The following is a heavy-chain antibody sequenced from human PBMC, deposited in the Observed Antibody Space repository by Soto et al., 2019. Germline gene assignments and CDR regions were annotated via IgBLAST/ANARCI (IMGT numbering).Heavy chain of an antibody. V-gene: IGHV1-46*01. J-gene: IGHJ6*02. D-gene: IGHD5-18*01. Sequence: QVQLVQSGAEVKKPGASVKVSCKAPGYTFTSYYMHWVRQAPGQGLEWMGIINPSGGSTSYAQKFQGRVTMTRDTSTSTVYMELSSLRSEDTAVYYCARDTVDTAYYYYYGMDVWGQGTTVTVSS. CDR3: ARDTVDTAYYYYYGMDV. CDR2: INPSGGST. CDR1: GYTFTSYY.